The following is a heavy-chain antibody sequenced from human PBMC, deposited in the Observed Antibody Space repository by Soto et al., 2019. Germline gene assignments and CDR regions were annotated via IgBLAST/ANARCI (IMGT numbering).Heavy chain of an antibody. CDR3: ARGRPDPLDYGDYVGGLGGGYYYGMDV. J-gene: IGHJ6*02. CDR2: INSDGSST. Sequence: GGSLRLSCAASGFTFSSYWMHWVRQAPGKGLVWVSRINSDGSSTSYADSVKGRFTISRDNAKNTLYLQMNSLRAEDTAVYYCARGRPDPLDYGDYVGGLGGGYYYGMDVWGQGTTVTVSS. V-gene: IGHV3-74*01. CDR1: GFTFSSYW. D-gene: IGHD4-17*01.